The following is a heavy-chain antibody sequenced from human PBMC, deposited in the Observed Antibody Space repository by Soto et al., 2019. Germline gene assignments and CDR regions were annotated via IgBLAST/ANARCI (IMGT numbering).Heavy chain of an antibody. V-gene: IGHV4-31*03. Sequence: PSETLSLTCTVSGGSISSGGYYWSWIRQHPGKGLEWIGYIYYSGSTYYNPSLKSRVTISVDTSKNQFSLKLSSVTAADTAVYYCAREINPYYDILAESRTWFDPWGQGTLVTISS. CDR2: IYYSGST. CDR1: GGSISSGGYY. CDR3: AREINPYYDILAESRTWFDP. D-gene: IGHD3-9*01. J-gene: IGHJ5*02.